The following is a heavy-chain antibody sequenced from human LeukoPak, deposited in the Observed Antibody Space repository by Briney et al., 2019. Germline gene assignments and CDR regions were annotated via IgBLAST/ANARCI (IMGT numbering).Heavy chain of an antibody. D-gene: IGHD3-22*01. CDR2: ISSSSSYI. Sequence: PGGSLRLSCAASGFTVSSNYMNWVRQAPGKGLEWVSYISSSSSYIYYADSVKGRFTISRDNAKNSLYLQMNSLRAEDTAVYYCAKAFRTYYYDSSGPWGQGTLVTVSS. CDR3: AKAFRTYYYDSSGP. V-gene: IGHV3-21*05. CDR1: GFTVSSNY. J-gene: IGHJ4*02.